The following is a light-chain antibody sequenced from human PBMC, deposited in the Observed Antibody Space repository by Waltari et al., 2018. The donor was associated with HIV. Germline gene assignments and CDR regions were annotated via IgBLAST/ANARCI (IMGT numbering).Light chain of an antibody. V-gene: IGLV5-45*01. CDR1: SGIHVGTYR. Sequence: QAVLTQPASLSASPGASASLTCTLRSGIHVGTYRIYWYQPKPGSPPQYLLRYKSDSDQQRGSGVPRRFSGSKDVSANAGILIISGLQSEDEADYHCMVWHSSAWVFGGGTKLTV. J-gene: IGLJ3*02. CDR2: YKSDSDQ. CDR3: MVWHSSAWV.